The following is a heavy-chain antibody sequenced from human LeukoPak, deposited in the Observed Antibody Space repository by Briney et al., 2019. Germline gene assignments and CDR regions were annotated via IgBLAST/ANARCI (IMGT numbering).Heavy chain of an antibody. CDR2: ITNNGGYT. D-gene: IGHD3-22*01. V-gene: IGHV3-64*02. CDR1: GFSFSSPA. J-gene: IGHJ4*02. Sequence: GGSLRLSCAASGFSFSSPAMNWVRQAPGKGLEYVSTITNNGGYTYYADSVKGRFTISRDNPKNSLYLQMDSLRTEDTAVYYCAGASPDGFYDYWGQRTLVTVSS. CDR3: AGASPDGFYDY.